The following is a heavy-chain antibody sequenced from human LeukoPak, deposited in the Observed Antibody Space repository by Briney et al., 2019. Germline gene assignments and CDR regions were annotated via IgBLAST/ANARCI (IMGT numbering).Heavy chain of an antibody. CDR2: IYHSGST. CDR1: GGSISSSSYY. V-gene: IGHV4-39*07. D-gene: IGHD6-19*01. J-gene: IGHJ3*02. CDR3: ARWAVADAFDI. Sequence: SETLSLTCTVSGGSISSSSYYWGWIRQPPGKGLEWIGEIYHSGSTNYNPSLKSRVTISVDKSKNQFSLKLSSVTAADTAVYYCARWAVADAFDIWGQGTMVTVSS.